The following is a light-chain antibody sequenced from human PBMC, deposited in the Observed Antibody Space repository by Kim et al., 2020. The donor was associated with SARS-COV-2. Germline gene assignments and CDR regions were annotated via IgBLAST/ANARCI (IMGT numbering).Light chain of an antibody. Sequence: GQRVTISCSGRSSNIGTNSVSWYQQLPGTAPKLLIHSNNQRPSGVPDQFSGSKSGTSASLAISGLQSEDEADYYCAAWDDSLNGVVFDGGTQLTVL. CDR2: SNN. J-gene: IGLJ2*01. CDR3: AAWDDSLNGVV. CDR1: SSNIGTNS. V-gene: IGLV1-44*01.